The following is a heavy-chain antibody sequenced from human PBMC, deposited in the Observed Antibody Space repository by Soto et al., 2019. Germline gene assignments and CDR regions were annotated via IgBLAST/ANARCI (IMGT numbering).Heavy chain of an antibody. D-gene: IGHD2-21*02. CDR2: IYSSGAN. Sequence: SETLSLTCTVAVGSLSGFYWSRVRLPARKGLEWIGRIYSSGANKYNHSLRSRVTMSVDTCKDKYSLNLASMTAADTAVYFCARGTFCGNDCYFDVWAPGTQVT. V-gene: IGHV4-4*07. CDR1: VGSLSGFY. J-gene: IGHJ4*02. CDR3: ARGTFCGNDCYFDV.